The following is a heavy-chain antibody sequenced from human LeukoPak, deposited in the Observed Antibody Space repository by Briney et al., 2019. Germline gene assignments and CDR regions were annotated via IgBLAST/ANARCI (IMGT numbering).Heavy chain of an antibody. CDR3: ARGDHPKRGLVATTHPFGY. V-gene: IGHV1-3*01. Sequence: GASVKVSCKASGYTFTSYAMHWVRQAPGQRLEWMGWINAGNGNTKYSQKFQGRVTITRDTSASTAYMELSSLRSEDTAVYYCARGDHPKRGLVATTHPFGYWGQGTLVTVSS. J-gene: IGHJ4*02. CDR2: INAGNGNT. D-gene: IGHD5-12*01. CDR1: GYTFTSYA.